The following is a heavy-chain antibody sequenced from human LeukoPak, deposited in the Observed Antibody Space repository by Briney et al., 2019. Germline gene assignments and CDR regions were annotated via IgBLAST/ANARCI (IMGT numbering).Heavy chain of an antibody. V-gene: IGHV3-66*01. D-gene: IGHD4/OR15-4a*01. CDR1: GFTVSSNY. Sequence: GGSLRLSCAASGFTVSSNYMSWVRQAPGKGLEWVSVIYSGGSTYYADSVKGRFTISRDNSKNTLYLQTNSLRAEDTAVYYCAGVGAPQYYYGMDVWGQGTTVTVSS. CDR2: IYSGGST. J-gene: IGHJ6*02. CDR3: AGVGAPQYYYGMDV.